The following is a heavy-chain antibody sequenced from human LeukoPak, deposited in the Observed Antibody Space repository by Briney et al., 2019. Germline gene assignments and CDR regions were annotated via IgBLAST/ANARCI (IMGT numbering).Heavy chain of an antibody. D-gene: IGHD5-24*01. Sequence: GGTLRLSCVASGFTFSTYGMSWVRQAPGKGLEWVSSISSSGSRIYYSDSVKGRFTISRDNAKNYLYLQMNSLRAEDTAVYYCARDKVEGPTEFDYWGQGTLVTVSS. V-gene: IGHV3-48*04. CDR3: ARDKVEGPTEFDY. J-gene: IGHJ4*02. CDR1: GFTFSTYG. CDR2: ISSSGSRI.